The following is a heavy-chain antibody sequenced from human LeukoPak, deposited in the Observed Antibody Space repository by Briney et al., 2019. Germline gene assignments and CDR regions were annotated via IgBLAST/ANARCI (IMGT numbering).Heavy chain of an antibody. CDR3: AKTPGRYCCSTSCYVYFDY. J-gene: IGHJ4*02. Sequence: GGSLRLSCAASGFTFDDYAMHWVRQAPGKGLEWVSGISWNSGSIGYADSVKGRFTISRDNAKNSLYLQMNSLRAEDTALYYCAKTPGRYCCSTSCYVYFDYWGQGTLVTVSS. CDR1: GFTFDDYA. V-gene: IGHV3-9*01. CDR2: ISWNSGSI. D-gene: IGHD2-2*01.